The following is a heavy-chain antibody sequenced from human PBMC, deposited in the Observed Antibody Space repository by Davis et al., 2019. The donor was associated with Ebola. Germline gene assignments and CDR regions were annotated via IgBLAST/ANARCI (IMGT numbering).Heavy chain of an antibody. CDR3: ARDSDDYSFDY. CDR1: GFSVSTSY. V-gene: IGHV3-66*03. J-gene: IGHJ4*02. Sequence: GGSLRLSCVASGFSVSTSYMTWVRQAPGKGLEWVSLIYGSSHIFYADSVQGRFTISRDNSKNTLYLQMNSLRAEDTAVYYCARDSDDYSFDYWGQGTLVTVSS. D-gene: IGHD4-11*01. CDR2: IYGSSHI.